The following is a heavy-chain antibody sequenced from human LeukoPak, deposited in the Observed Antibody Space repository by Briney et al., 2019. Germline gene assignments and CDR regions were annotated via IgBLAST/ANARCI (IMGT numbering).Heavy chain of an antibody. CDR3: ARAPSIAVAGTLHYYYYMDV. D-gene: IGHD6-19*01. J-gene: IGHJ6*03. CDR2: INPNSGGT. V-gene: IGHV1-2*02. Sequence: GASVKVSCKASGYTFTGYYMHWVRQAPGQGLEWMGWINPNSGGTNYAQKFQGRVTMTRDTSISTAYMELSRLRSDDTAVYYCARAPSIAVAGTLHYYYYMDVWGKGTTVTVSS. CDR1: GYTFTGYY.